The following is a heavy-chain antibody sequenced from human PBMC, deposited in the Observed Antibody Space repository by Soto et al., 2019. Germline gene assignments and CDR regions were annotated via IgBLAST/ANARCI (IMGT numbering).Heavy chain of an antibody. V-gene: IGHV1-69*01. CDR1: GGTFSSYA. J-gene: IGHJ5*02. CDR2: IVPLYGTT. D-gene: IGHD2-15*01. Sequence: QVKLVQSGAEVKKPGSAVKVSCKASGGTFSSYAISWVRQAPGQGLEWMGGIVPLYGTTNYAQNFQGRVTITADESTSTDYMELNSLRSEDTAVDYCARDLGGCSGGSCRHNWFDPWGQGTLVTVSS. CDR3: ARDLGGCSGGSCRHNWFDP.